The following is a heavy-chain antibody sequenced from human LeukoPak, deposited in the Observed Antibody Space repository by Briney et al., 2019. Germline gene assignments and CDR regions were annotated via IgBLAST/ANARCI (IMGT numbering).Heavy chain of an antibody. Sequence: GGSLRLSCAASGFTFSSYAMHWVRQAPGKGLEWVAVISYDGSNKYYADSVKGRFTISRDNSKNTLYLQMNSLRAEDTAVYYCARDPNDYGDYSSFDYWGQGTLVTVSS. CDR3: ARDPNDYGDYSSFDY. CDR1: GFTFSSYA. D-gene: IGHD4-17*01. J-gene: IGHJ4*02. V-gene: IGHV3-30-3*01. CDR2: ISYDGSNK.